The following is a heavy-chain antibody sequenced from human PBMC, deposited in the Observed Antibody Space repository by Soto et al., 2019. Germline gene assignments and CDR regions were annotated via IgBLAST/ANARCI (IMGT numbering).Heavy chain of an antibody. CDR1: GFTFSSYA. CDR2: ISGSGGST. J-gene: IGHJ6*02. CDR3: AKGASVGYYYYGMDV. V-gene: IGHV3-23*01. Sequence: LRLSCAASGFTFSSYAMSWVRQAPGKGLEWVSAISGSGGSTYYSDSVKGRFTISRDNSKNTLYLQMNSLRAEDTAVYYCAKGASVGYYYYGMDVWGQGTTVTV. D-gene: IGHD2-15*01.